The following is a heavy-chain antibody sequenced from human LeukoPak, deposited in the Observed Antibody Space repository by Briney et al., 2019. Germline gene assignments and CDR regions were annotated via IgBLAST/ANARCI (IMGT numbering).Heavy chain of an antibody. CDR3: ASGLLAGYQY. CDR1: GFTFSSYE. D-gene: IGHD5-18*01. J-gene: IGHJ4*02. CDR2: ISSSGSTI. V-gene: IGHV3-48*03. Sequence: PGGSLRLSCAASGFTFSSYEMNWVRQAPGKGLEWVSYISSSGSTIYYADSVKGRFTISRDNSKNTLYLQMNSLRAEDTAVYYCASGLLAGYQYWGQGTLVTVSS.